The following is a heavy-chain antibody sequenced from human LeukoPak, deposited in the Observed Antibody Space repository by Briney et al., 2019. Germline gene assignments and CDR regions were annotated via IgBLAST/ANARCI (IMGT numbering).Heavy chain of an antibody. CDR1: GGSINSGSYY. V-gene: IGHV4-61*02. CDR2: ISSSGST. D-gene: IGHD4-11*01. Sequence: SQTLSLTCTVSGGSINSGSYYWSWIRQPAGRGLEWIGRISSSGSTNSTPSLKSRVTMSMDRSKTQFSLTLKSVPAADTAVYYCAKDRLHRDYFAYWGQGTLVTVSS. CDR3: AKDRLHRDYFAY. J-gene: IGHJ4*02.